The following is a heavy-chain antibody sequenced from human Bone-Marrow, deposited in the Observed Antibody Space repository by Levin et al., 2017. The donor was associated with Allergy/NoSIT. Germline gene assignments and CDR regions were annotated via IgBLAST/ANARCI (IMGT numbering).Heavy chain of an antibody. CDR2: ISSSSSYI. CDR3: ARARPHIVPAANPYFDY. Sequence: GGSLRLSCAASGFTFSSYSMNWVRQAPGKGLEWVSSISSSSSYIYYADSVKGRFTISSDNAKNSLYLQMNSLRAEDTAVYYCARARPHIVPAANPYFDYWGQGTLVTVSS. J-gene: IGHJ4*02. D-gene: IGHD2-2*01. CDR1: GFTFSSYS. V-gene: IGHV3-21*01.